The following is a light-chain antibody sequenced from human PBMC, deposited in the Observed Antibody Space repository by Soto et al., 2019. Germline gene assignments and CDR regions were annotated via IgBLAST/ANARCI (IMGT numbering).Light chain of an antibody. V-gene: IGKV1-27*01. Sequence: DLQMTQSPSSLSASVGDRVTITCRASQGIGNYLAWYQQKPGKAPKLLIYTSSTLQSGVPSRFSGSASGTDFTLTISSLQPEDVATYYCQKHDNAPLTFGGGTKVDIK. CDR1: QGIGNY. J-gene: IGKJ4*01. CDR3: QKHDNAPLT. CDR2: TSS.